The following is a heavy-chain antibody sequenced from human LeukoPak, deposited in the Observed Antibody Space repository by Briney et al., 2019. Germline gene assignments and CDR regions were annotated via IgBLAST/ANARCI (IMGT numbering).Heavy chain of an antibody. CDR3: ARVDTYCGGDCYPNWFDP. D-gene: IGHD2-21*02. CDR2: IGAYNGNT. J-gene: IGHJ5*02. CDR1: GYTFTSYG. V-gene: IGHV1-18*01. Sequence: GASVKVSCKASGYTFTSYGISWVRQAPGQGLEWMGWIGAYNGNTNYAQKLQGRVTMTTDTSTSTACMELRSLRSDDTAVYYCARVDTYCGGDCYPNWFDPWGQGTLVTVSS.